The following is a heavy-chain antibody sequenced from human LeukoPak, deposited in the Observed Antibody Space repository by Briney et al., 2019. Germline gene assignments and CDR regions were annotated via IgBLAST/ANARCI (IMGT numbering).Heavy chain of an antibody. CDR1: GGTFSSYA. J-gene: IGHJ4*02. CDR2: IIPIFGTA. CDR3: ARGEILEWLYYY. V-gene: IGHV1-69*13. Sequence: ASVKASCKASGGTFSSYAISWVRQAPGQGLEWMGGIIPIFGTANYAQKFQGRVTITADESTSTAYMELSSLRSEDTAVYYCARGEILEWLYYYWGQGTLVTVSS. D-gene: IGHD3-3*01.